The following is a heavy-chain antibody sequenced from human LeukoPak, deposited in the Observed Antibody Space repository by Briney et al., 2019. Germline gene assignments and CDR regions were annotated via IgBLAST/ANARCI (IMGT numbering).Heavy chain of an antibody. J-gene: IGHJ4*02. Sequence: SETLSLTCTVSGGSISSSSYYWGWIRQPPGKGLEWIGSIYYSGSTYYNPSLKSRVTISVDTSKNQFSLKLSSVTAADTAVYYCARHRGGSSSWYILDYWGQGTLVTVSS. CDR2: IYYSGST. CDR3: ARHRGGSSSWYILDY. CDR1: GGSISSSSYY. D-gene: IGHD6-13*01. V-gene: IGHV4-39*01.